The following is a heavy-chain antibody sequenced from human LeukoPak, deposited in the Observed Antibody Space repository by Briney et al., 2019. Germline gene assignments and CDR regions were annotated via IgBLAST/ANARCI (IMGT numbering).Heavy chain of an antibody. CDR3: ARRGGRGSSYWFDP. CDR1: GDSISSYY. CDR2: VYDSGST. D-gene: IGHD3-10*01. V-gene: IGHV4-59*08. J-gene: IGHJ5*02. Sequence: SETLSLTCTVSGDSISSYYWTWIRQPPGKGLEWIGYVYDSGSTNYNPSLQSRVTISVDTSKSQFSLKLTSVTAADTAVYYCARRGGRGSSYWFDPWGQGTLVTVSS.